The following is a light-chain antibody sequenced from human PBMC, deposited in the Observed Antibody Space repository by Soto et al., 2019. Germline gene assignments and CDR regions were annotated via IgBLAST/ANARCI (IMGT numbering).Light chain of an antibody. CDR2: WAS. CDR1: QSVLYHSNNKNY. J-gene: IGKJ5*01. V-gene: IGKV4-1*01. Sequence: DIVMTQSPDSLTVSLGERATINCKSSQSVLYHSNNKNYLAWYQQKPGQPPKLLIYWASTRESGVPDRFSGSGSGTDFTLTISSLQAEDLAVYYCQQYYSTPISFGQGTRLEIK. CDR3: QQYYSTPIS.